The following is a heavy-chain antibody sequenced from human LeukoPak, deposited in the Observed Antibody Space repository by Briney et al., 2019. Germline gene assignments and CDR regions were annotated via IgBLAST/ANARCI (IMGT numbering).Heavy chain of an antibody. D-gene: IGHD6-6*01. CDR2: MSNSGSYI. V-gene: IGHV3-21*04. J-gene: IGHJ6*03. Sequence: GGSLRLSCAASGFTFSSYSMNWFRQAPGKGLEWVSSMSNSGSYIYYAESVQGRFTISRDNAKNSLFLQMNSLRDDDTAVYYCARDRSRSSSRYYYYYYMDVWGKGTTVTVSS. CDR1: GFTFSSYS. CDR3: ARDRSRSSSRYYYYYYMDV.